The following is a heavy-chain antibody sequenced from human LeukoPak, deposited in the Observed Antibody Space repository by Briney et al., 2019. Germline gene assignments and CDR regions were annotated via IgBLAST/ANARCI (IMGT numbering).Heavy chain of an antibody. Sequence: SETLSLTCTVSGGSISSGGYYWSWIRQHPGKGLEWIGYIYYSGSTYYNPSLKSRVTISVDRSKNQFSLKLSSVTAADTAVYYCARSPGIAARYWFDPWGQGTLVTVSS. CDR3: ARSPGIAARYWFDP. D-gene: IGHD6-13*01. CDR1: GGSISSGGYY. CDR2: IYYSGST. V-gene: IGHV4-31*03. J-gene: IGHJ5*02.